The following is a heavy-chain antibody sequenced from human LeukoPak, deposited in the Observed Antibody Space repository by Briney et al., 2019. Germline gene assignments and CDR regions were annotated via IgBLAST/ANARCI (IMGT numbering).Heavy chain of an antibody. CDR2: IYYSGST. V-gene: IGHV4-39*01. J-gene: IGHJ6*02. CDR3: ARDYDFWSGYYTDYYYGMDV. D-gene: IGHD3-3*01. Sequence: SETLSLTCTVSGGSISSSSCYWGWIRQPPGKGLEWIGSIYYSGSTYYNPSLKSRVTISVDTSKNQFSLKLSSVTAADTAVYYCARDYDFWSGYYTDYYYGMDVWGQGTTVTVSS. CDR1: GGSISSSSCY.